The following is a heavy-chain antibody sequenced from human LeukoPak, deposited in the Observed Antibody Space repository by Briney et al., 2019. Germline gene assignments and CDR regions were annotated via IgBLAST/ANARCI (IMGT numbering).Heavy chain of an antibody. Sequence: SETLSLTXSVSGYSICSDYYWGWIRQPPGKGLEWIGSIHHSRSTYYNPSLKSRVTISVDTSKNQFSLKLSSVTAADTAVYYCARVPYCSSSSCYLFFDYWGQGTLVTVSS. CDR2: IHHSRST. D-gene: IGHD2-2*01. J-gene: IGHJ4*02. CDR1: GYSICSDYY. CDR3: ARVPYCSSSSCYLFFDY. V-gene: IGHV4-38-2*02.